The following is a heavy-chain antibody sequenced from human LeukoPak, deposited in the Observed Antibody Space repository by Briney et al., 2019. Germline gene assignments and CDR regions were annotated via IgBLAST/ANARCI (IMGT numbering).Heavy chain of an antibody. CDR2: IYYSGST. CDR3: AREVLAAAGTYDY. D-gene: IGHD6-13*01. CDR1: RGSISSSGYY. J-gene: IGHJ4*02. V-gene: IGHV4-39*07. Sequence: SETLSLTCTLSRGSISSSGYYWGWIRQPPGKGLEWIGSIYYSGSTYYNPSLKSRVAISADTSKNQFSLKLSSVTAADTAVYYCAREVLAAAGTYDYWGQGNLVTVSS.